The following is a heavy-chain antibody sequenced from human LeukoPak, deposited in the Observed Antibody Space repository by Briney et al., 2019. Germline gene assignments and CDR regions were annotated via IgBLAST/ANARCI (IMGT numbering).Heavy chain of an antibody. J-gene: IGHJ3*02. D-gene: IGHD1-20*01. V-gene: IGHV1-3*01. Sequence: ASVKVSCKASGYTFTSYAMHWVRQAPGQRLEWMGWINAGNGNTKYSQKFQGRVTITRDTSASTAYMELSSLRSDDRAVYYCARGSITGTRGAFDIWGQGTMVTVSS. CDR3: ARGSITGTRGAFDI. CDR2: INAGNGNT. CDR1: GYTFTSYA.